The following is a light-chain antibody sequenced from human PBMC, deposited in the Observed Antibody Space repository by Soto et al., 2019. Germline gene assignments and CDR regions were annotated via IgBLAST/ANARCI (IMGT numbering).Light chain of an antibody. CDR2: DVS. J-gene: IGKJ5*01. V-gene: IGKV3-15*01. CDR1: QIVSSY. Sequence: EIVLTQSPGTLSLSPGERATLSCRASQIVSSYLAWYQQKSGQSPRLLIYDVSIRATGVPARFSGTGSETDFTLTINGLQSEDSAVYFCQQYNNWPFSFGQGTRLEIK. CDR3: QQYNNWPFS.